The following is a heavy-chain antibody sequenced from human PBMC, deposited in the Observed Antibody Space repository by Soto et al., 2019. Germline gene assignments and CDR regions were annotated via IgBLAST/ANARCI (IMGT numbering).Heavy chain of an antibody. CDR3: ARGHTGVAAPFDP. J-gene: IGHJ5*02. Sequence: PSETLSLTCAVYGGSFSGYYWSWIRQPPGKGLEWIGEINHSGSTNYNPSLKSRVTISVDTSKNQFSLKLSSVTAADTAVYYCARGHTGVAAPFDPWGQGTLVTVPS. CDR1: GGSFSGYY. CDR2: INHSGST. V-gene: IGHV4-34*01. D-gene: IGHD6-13*01.